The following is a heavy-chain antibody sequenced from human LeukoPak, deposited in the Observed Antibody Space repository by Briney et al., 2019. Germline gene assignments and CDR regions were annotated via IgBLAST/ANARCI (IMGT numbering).Heavy chain of an antibody. CDR3: ARSPLGIAAAGTALRLNWFDP. CDR1: GYTFTSYG. CDR2: IIPIFGTA. J-gene: IGHJ5*02. D-gene: IGHD6-13*01. V-gene: IGHV1-69*05. Sequence: ASVKVSCKASGYTFTSYGISWVRQAPGQGLEWMGGIIPIFGTANYAQKFQGRVTITTDESTSTAYMELSSLRSEDTAVYYCARSPLGIAAAGTALRLNWFDPWGQGTLVTVSS.